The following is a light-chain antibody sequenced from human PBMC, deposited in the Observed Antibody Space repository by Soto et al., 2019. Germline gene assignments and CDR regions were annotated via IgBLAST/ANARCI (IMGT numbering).Light chain of an antibody. CDR3: QQSDSTPIT. CDR1: QSISSY. CDR2: AAS. V-gene: IGKV1-39*01. J-gene: IGKJ5*01. Sequence: DIQMTQSPYSLSPSLGDRVTITCRASQSISSYLNWYQQKPGKAPKLLIYAASSLQSGVPSGFSGSGSGTDFTLTISSLQPEGFATYYCQQSDSTPITFGQGTRLEIK.